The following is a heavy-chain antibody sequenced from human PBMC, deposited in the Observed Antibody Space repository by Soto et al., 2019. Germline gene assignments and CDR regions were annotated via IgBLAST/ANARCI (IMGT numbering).Heavy chain of an antibody. CDR3: VREAYIGYGHAIDH. D-gene: IGHD5-12*01. CDR1: GVTIRTYY. Sequence: XATLSLTCAVSGVTIRTYYWSWIRQPPGKGLEWIGYNYHSGTTNYNPSLKSRVTISVDTSKNQFSLRLPSVTAADTAIYYCVREAYIGYGHAIDHWGHGTLVTVSS. V-gene: IGHV4-59*01. J-gene: IGHJ4*01. CDR2: NYHSGTT.